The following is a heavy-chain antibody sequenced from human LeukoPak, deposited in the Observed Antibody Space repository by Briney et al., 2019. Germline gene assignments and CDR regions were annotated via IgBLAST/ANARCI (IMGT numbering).Heavy chain of an antibody. CDR2: ISGSGGST. Sequence: PGGSLRLSCAASGFTFSSYAMSWVRQAPGKGLEWVSAISGSGGSTYYPDSVKGRFTISRDNSKNTLYLQMNSLRAEDTAVYYCAKGGFSGFGGYDWVDNWGQGALVTVSS. D-gene: IGHD5-12*01. CDR1: GFTFSSYA. CDR3: AKGGFSGFGGYDWVDN. V-gene: IGHV3-23*01. J-gene: IGHJ4*02.